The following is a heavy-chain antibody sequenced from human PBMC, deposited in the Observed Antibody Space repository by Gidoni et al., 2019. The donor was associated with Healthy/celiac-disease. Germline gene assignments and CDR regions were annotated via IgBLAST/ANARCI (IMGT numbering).Heavy chain of an antibody. D-gene: IGHD3-22*01. J-gene: IGHJ4*02. Sequence: QVQLGQSGAEVKKPGASVKVSGKAPGYTFTGYDMHWVRQAPGQGFEWMGLINTNSGGTNYAQKFQGRVTMTRDTSISTAYMELSRLRSDDTAVYYCARDYYDSSGYCDYWGQGTLVTVSS. CDR2: INTNSGGT. CDR1: GYTFTGYD. V-gene: IGHV1-2*02. CDR3: ARDYYDSSGYCDY.